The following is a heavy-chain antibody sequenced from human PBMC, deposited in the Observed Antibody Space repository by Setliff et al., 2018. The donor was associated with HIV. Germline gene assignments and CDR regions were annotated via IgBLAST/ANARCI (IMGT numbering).Heavy chain of an antibody. CDR3: ARGADYLGIPSYYYYYMDV. CDR1: GYTFPSFY. D-gene: IGHD7-27*01. V-gene: IGHV1-8*01. J-gene: IGHJ6*03. CDR2: MNPNSGNT. Sequence: ASVKVSCKASGYTFPSFYVHWVRQATGQGLEWMGWMNPNSGNTGYAQKFQGRVTMTRNTSINTTYMELSRLRSEDTAVYYCARGADYLGIPSYYYYYMDVWGKGTTVTVSS.